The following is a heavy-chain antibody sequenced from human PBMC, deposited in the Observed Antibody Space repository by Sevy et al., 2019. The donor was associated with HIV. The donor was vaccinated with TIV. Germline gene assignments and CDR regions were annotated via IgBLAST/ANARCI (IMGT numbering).Heavy chain of an antibody. J-gene: IGHJ3*02. CDR1: GFTFITYT. CDR2: IGISSSYI. V-gene: IGHV3-21*01. D-gene: IGHD3-22*01. CDR3: ARSNLDSSGSYDAFDI. Sequence: GGYLRLSCAASGFTFITYTMNWVRQAPGKGLEWVSSIGISSSYIYYADSVKGRFTISRDNAKNSLYLQMNSLRAEDMTVYYCARSNLDSSGSYDAFDIWGQGTMVFVSS.